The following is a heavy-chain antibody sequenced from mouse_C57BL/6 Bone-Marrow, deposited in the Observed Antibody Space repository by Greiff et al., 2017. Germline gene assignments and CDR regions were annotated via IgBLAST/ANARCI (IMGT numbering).Heavy chain of an antibody. CDR1: GYTFTDYY. Sequence: QVQLQQSGADLVRPGASVKLSCKASGYTFTDYYINWVKQRPGQGLEWIARISPGSGNTYYNEKFQGKATRTAEESSSTAYMQLSSLTSEDSAVHFCARDSDGYYDYWGQGTTLTVSS. J-gene: IGHJ2*01. D-gene: IGHD2-3*01. CDR3: ARDSDGYYDY. CDR2: ISPGSGNT. V-gene: IGHV1-76*01.